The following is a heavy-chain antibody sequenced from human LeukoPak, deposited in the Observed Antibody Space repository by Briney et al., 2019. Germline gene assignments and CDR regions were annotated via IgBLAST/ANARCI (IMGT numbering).Heavy chain of an antibody. V-gene: IGHV3-20*04. D-gene: IGHD1-26*01. J-gene: IGHJ4*02. CDR1: GFTFDDYG. CDR2: INWNGGST. CDR3: ARSLGVGWSYYGDY. Sequence: PGGSLRLSCAASGFTFDDYGMSWVRQAPGKGLEWVSGINWNGGSTGYADSVKGRFTISRDNAKNSLYLQINSLRAEDTALYYCARSLGVGWSYYGDYWGQGTLVTVSS.